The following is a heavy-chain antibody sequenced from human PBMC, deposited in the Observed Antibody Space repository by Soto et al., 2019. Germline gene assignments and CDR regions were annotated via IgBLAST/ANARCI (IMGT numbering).Heavy chain of an antibody. CDR3: ARDPFAVSEYGWFDP. CDR2: IHSGGST. CDR1: GFTVSSNY. Sequence: EVQLVESGGGLVQPGGSLRLSCAASGFTVSSNYMIWVRQAPGKGLEWVSVIHSGGSTYYADSVKGRFTISRDNSKNTLYLQMTNLRAEDTAVYYCARDPFAVSEYGWFDPWGQGTLVTVSS. D-gene: IGHD3-3*01. V-gene: IGHV3-66*01. J-gene: IGHJ5*02.